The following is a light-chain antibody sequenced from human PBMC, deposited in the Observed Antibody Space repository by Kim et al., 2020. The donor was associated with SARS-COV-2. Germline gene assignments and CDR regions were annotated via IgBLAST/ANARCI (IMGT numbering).Light chain of an antibody. CDR1: QIVSSNF. CDR2: GAS. V-gene: IGKV3-20*01. Sequence: EVVLTQSPGTLSLSPGERATLSCRASQIVSSNFLAWYQQKPAQAPRLLIYGASSRATGIPDRFTGSGSGTDFTLTISRLEPEDFAVYYCHQYVYSPRTFGQGTKLEI. J-gene: IGKJ1*01. CDR3: HQYVYSPRT.